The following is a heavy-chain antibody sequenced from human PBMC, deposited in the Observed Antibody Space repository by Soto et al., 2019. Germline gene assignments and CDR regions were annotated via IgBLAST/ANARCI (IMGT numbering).Heavy chain of an antibody. CDR3: VRGGIAGNWFDP. CDR2: IFHSGST. J-gene: IGHJ5*02. Sequence: QVQLQESGPGLVKPSQTLSLTCSVSGGSITSGGFYWSWIRQHPEKGLEWIAYIFHSGSTDFNPSLTGRIIISADTSKHQFSLKLTSVTAADTAVYYCVRGGIAGNWFDPWGQGTLVTVSS. D-gene: IGHD6-13*01. CDR1: GGSITSGGFY. V-gene: IGHV4-31*03.